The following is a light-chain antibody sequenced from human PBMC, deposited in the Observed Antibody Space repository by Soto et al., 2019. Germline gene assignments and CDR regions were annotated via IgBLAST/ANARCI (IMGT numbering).Light chain of an antibody. J-gene: IGKJ1*01. V-gene: IGKV2-24*01. CDR3: MQGTQSRT. CDR1: QSLVHSDGNTY. Sequence: DIVMTQTPLSSPVTLGQPASISCRSSQSLVHSDGNTYLSWLQQRPGQPPRLLIYEIANRFSGVPDRFSGSGARTDFPLKISRVEAEDVGVYYCMQGTQSRTFGQGTKVEIK. CDR2: EIA.